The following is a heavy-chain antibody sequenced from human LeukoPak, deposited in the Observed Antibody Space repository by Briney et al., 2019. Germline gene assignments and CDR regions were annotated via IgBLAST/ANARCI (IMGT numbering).Heavy chain of an antibody. D-gene: IGHD3-3*01. CDR2: IYYSRSI. CDR1: AGSISSGDYY. V-gene: IGHV4-30-4*08. J-gene: IGHJ5*02. Sequence: PSETLSLTCTVSAGSISSGDYYWSWIRQPPGKGLEWIGYIYYSRSIYNNPYLKSRGTISLATSKNQSALQLRSVPAPARRLYYCARGYDFWSGYYPPAGWFDPWGQGTLVTVSS. CDR3: ARGYDFWSGYYPPAGWFDP.